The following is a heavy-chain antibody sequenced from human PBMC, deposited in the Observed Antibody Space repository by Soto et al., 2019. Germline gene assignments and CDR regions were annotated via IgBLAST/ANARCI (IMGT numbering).Heavy chain of an antibody. V-gene: IGHV1-69*04. D-gene: IGHD3-22*01. CDR2: IIPILGIA. Sequence: ASVKVSCKASGGTFSSYAISWVRQAPGQGLEWMGRIIPILGIANYAQKFQGRVTITADKSTSTAYMELSSLRSEDTAVYYCARDSGAVITFFAFDIWGQGTMVTVSS. CDR3: ARDSGAVITFFAFDI. J-gene: IGHJ3*02. CDR1: GGTFSSYA.